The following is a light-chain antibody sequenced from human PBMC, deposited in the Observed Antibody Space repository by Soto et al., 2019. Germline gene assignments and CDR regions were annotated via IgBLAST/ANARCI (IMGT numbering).Light chain of an antibody. CDR3: SSYTTSYTVI. J-gene: IGLJ2*01. Sequence: QSVLTQPPSVSGSPGQSVTISCTGTSSDVGSYNRVSWYQQPPATAPKLIIYEVNNRPSGVPDRFSGSKSGNTASLTISGLQAEDEADYYCSSYTTSYTVIFGGGTKVTVL. CDR2: EVN. V-gene: IGLV2-18*02. CDR1: SSDVGSYNR.